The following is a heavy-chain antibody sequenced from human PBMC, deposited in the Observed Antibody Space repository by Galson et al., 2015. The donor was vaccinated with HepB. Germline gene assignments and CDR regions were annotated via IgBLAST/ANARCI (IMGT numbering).Heavy chain of an antibody. J-gene: IGHJ4*02. CDR2: LSTTGTTI. CDR1: GFTFSTST. V-gene: IGHV3-48*02. D-gene: IGHD4-17*01. CDR3: ARVADSDYGDHAHFDY. Sequence: SLKLSCAASGFTFSTSTMNWVRQAPGKGLEWVSYLSTTGTTIYYADSVKGRFTVSRDNAKNSLFLQMNSLRDEDTAVYYCARVADSDYGDHAHFDYWGQGTLLTVSS.